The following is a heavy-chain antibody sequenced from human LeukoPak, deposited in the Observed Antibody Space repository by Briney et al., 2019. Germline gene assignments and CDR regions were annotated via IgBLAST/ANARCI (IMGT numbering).Heavy chain of an antibody. CDR3: ARTHADSSGYYPLIDY. Sequence: PSGTLSLTCTVSGGSISSYYWSWIRQPPGKGLEWIGYIYYSGSTNYNPSLKSRVTISVDTSKNQFSLKLSSVTAADTAVYYCARTHADSSGYYPLIDYWGQGTLVTVSS. CDR2: IYYSGST. J-gene: IGHJ4*02. V-gene: IGHV4-59*01. CDR1: GGSISSYY. D-gene: IGHD3-22*01.